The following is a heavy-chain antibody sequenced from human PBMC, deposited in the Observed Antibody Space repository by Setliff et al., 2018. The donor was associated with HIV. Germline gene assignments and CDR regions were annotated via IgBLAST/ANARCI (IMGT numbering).Heavy chain of an antibody. Sequence: WVRQAPGKGLEWVGFIRSKAYGGATEYAASVKGRFTISRDDSKGIAYLQINSLKTEDTAIYYCTRVTPDIVLMVHASDYWGQGTLVTVSS. V-gene: IGHV3-49*02. CDR3: TRVTPDIVLMVHASDY. CDR2: IRSKAYGGAT. D-gene: IGHD2-8*01. J-gene: IGHJ4*02.